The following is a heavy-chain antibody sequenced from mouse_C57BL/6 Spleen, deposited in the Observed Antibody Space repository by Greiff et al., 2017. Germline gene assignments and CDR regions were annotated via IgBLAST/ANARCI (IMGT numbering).Heavy chain of an antibody. CDR2: ISSGSSTI. Sequence: EVKLMESGGGLVKPGGSLKLSCAASGFTFSDYGMHWVRQAPEKGLEWVAYISSGSSTIYYADTVKGRFTISRDNAKNTLFLQMTSLRSEDTAMYYCAKGHYYGSSPYAMDYWGQGTSVTVSS. CDR1: GFTFSDYG. D-gene: IGHD1-1*01. J-gene: IGHJ4*01. V-gene: IGHV5-17*01. CDR3: AKGHYYGSSPYAMDY.